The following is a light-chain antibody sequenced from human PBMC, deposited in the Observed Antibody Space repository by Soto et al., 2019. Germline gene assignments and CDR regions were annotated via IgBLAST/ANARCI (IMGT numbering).Light chain of an antibody. CDR2: DVS. CDR1: SSDVGGSKS. V-gene: IGLV2-14*03. CDR3: SSYRSRATLV. Sequence: QSVLTQPASVSGSPGQSITISCTGTSSDVGGSKSVSWYQQHPGKAPKLMIYDVSNRPSGVSNRFSGSKSGNTASLTISGLQAEDEADYYCSSYRSRATLVFGGGTKVTVL. J-gene: IGLJ3*02.